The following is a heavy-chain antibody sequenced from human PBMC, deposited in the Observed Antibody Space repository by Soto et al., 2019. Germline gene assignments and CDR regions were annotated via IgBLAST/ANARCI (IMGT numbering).Heavy chain of an antibody. CDR2: INHSGST. CDR1: VGSFSGYY. Sequence: SETLSLTCTVSVGSFSGYYWSWIRQPPGKGLEWIGEINHSGSTNYNPSLKSRVTISVDTSKNQFSLKLSSVTAADTAVYYCARDNHAWYYYYGMDVWGQGTTVTVS. CDR3: ARDNHAWYYYYGMDV. D-gene: IGHD1-20*01. V-gene: IGHV4-34*01. J-gene: IGHJ6*02.